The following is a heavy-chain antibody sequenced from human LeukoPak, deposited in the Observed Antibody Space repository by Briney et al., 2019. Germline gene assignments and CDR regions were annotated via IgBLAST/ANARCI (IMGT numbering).Heavy chain of an antibody. V-gene: IGHV3-23*01. J-gene: IGHJ4*02. CDR1: GFTFSSYA. Sequence: GGSLRLSCAASGFTFSSYAMAWVRQAPGKGLEWVSAIGGSSGSTYYADSVKVRFTISRDNSKNTVYLQMNNLRADDTAVYYCARDPGVVAFHYLDYWGQGTLVTVSS. CDR2: IGGSSGST. CDR3: ARDPGVVAFHYLDY. D-gene: IGHD3-3*01.